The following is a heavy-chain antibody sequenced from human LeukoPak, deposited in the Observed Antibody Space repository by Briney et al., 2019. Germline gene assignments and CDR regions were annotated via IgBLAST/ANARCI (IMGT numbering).Heavy chain of an antibody. Sequence: SETLSLTCAVSGDDISSSRYYWGWIRQAPGTGLEGTGDIYHSGRAYYKPSLKSRVAISIDTSKNQFSLRLRSMTAADTAVFYCARRRYYDSTGYFEWGRGTLVTVSS. CDR2: IYHSGRA. D-gene: IGHD3-22*01. CDR3: ARRRYYDSTGYFE. CDR1: GDDISSSRYY. J-gene: IGHJ1*01. V-gene: IGHV4-39*01.